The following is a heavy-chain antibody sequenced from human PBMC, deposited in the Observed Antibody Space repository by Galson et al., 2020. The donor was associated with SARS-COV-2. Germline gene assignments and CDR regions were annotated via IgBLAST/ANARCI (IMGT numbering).Heavy chain of an antibody. CDR2: ISYDGSNK. J-gene: IGHJ4*02. Sequence: GGSLRLSCAASGFTFSSYGMHWVRQAPGKGLEWVAVISYDGSNKYYADSVKGRFTISRDNSKNTRYLQMNSLRAEDTAVYYCAKDMGWDRELLWFGGLLPTGRCDCWGQGTLVTVAS. CDR3: AKDMGWDRELLWFGGLLPTGRCDC. V-gene: IGHV3-30*18. CDR1: GFTFSSYG. D-gene: IGHD3-10*01.